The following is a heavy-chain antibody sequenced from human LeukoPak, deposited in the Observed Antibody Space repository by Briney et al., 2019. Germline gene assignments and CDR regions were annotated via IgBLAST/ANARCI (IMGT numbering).Heavy chain of an antibody. CDR1: GFSFSNAW. V-gene: IGHV3-15*01. Sequence: GGSLRLSCAAPGFSFSNAWMSSVRQAPGKGLEWFGRIKSKTDGGTTDYAAPVKGRFAISRDDSKNTLYLKMNSLKTDDTAVYYCTTAIYGEVDYWGQGTLVTVSS. CDR2: IKSKTDGGTT. CDR3: TTAIYGEVDY. J-gene: IGHJ4*02. D-gene: IGHD4-17*01.